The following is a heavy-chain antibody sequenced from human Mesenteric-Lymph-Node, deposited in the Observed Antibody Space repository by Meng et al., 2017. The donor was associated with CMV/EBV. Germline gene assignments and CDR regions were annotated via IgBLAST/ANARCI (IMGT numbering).Heavy chain of an antibody. CDR2: IWSDGRSD. V-gene: IGHV3-30*02. J-gene: IGHJ5*02. CDR3: AKDCGWGGDRDR. CDR1: GFTFSTYS. Sequence: GGSLRLSCGASGFTFSTYSMHWVRQAPGKGLEFLASIWSDGRSDYYVDSVRGRFTVSKDNSKNTLYLQMNSLRPEDTAVYYCAKDCGWGGDRDRWGQGTLVTVSS. D-gene: IGHD2-21*02.